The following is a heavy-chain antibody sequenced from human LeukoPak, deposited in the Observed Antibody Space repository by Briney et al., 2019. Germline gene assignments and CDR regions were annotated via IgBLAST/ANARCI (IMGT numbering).Heavy chain of an antibody. CDR2: IYHSEST. D-gene: IGHD2-21*01. CDR3: ARGNSDRFPPYMDY. CDR1: DYSISSGNY. Sequence: SETLSLTCTVSDYSISSGNYWGWIRQSPGKGLEWIGTIYHSESTYYNPSLKSRVTISVDTSKNQISLRLSSVTAADTAIYYCARGNSDRFPPYMDYWGQGTLVTVSS. J-gene: IGHJ4*02. V-gene: IGHV4-38-2*02.